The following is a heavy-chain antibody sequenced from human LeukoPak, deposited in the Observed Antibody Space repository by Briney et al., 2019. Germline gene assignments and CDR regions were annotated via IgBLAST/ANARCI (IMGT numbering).Heavy chain of an antibody. CDR1: GGTFSSYA. D-gene: IGHD2-15*01. CDR2: IIPIFGTA. V-gene: IGHV1-69*05. Sequence: SVKVSCKASGGTFSSYAISWVRQAPGQGLKWMGRIIPIFGTANYAQKFQGRVTITTDESTSTAYMELSSLRSEDTAVYYCASGTNIVVVVAPTLAYWGQGTLVTVSS. J-gene: IGHJ4*02. CDR3: ASGTNIVVVVAPTLAY.